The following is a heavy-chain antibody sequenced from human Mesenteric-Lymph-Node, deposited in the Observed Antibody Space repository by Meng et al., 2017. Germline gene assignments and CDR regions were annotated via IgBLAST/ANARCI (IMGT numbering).Heavy chain of an antibody. CDR2: IKPDGSEK. V-gene: IGHV3-7*03. J-gene: IGHJ4*02. CDR1: GFTFSHYW. D-gene: IGHD1-26*01. CDR3: AKVRIGGSYYFDY. Sequence: GGSLRLSCAASGFTFSHYWMTWVRQAPGKGPEWVAYIKPDGSEKFFLDSVKGRFTISRDNSKNTLYLQMNSLRAEDTAVYYCAKVRIGGSYYFDYWGQGTLVTVSS.